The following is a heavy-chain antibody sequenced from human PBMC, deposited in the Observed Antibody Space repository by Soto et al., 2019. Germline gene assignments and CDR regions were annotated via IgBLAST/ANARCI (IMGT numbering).Heavy chain of an antibody. CDR2: INHSGSS. CDR3: ARMAGQWYFDL. V-gene: IGHV4-34*01. J-gene: IGHJ2*01. CDR1: GGSFSGFY. Sequence: PSETLSLTCAVHGGSFSGFYWTWIRQPPGKGLEWIGEINHSGSSNYNPPLKSRVTMSLDTSRNQFSLSLNSVTAADTAVYYCARMAGQWYFDLWARGTLVTVSS.